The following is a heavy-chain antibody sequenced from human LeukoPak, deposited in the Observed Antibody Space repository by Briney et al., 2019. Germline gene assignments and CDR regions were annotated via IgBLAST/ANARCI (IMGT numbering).Heavy chain of an antibody. CDR3: ARRRGGQWLVVYNWFDP. J-gene: IGHJ5*02. D-gene: IGHD6-19*01. V-gene: IGHV3-33*08. CDR2: IWYDGSNK. Sequence: GGSLRLSCAASGFTFSSYAMHWVRQAPGKGLEWVAVIWYDGSNKYYADSVKGRFTISRDNSKNTLYLQMNSLRAEDTAVYYCARRRGGQWLVVYNWFDPWGQGTLVTVSS. CDR1: GFTFSSYA.